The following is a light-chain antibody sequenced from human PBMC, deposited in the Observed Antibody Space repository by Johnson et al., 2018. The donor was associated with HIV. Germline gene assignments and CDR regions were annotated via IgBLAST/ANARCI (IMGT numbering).Light chain of an antibody. J-gene: IGLJ1*01. V-gene: IGLV1-51*01. CDR3: GVWDARLRPHYV. CDR2: DNN. CDR1: SSNIGNNY. Sequence: QSVLTQPPSVSAAPGQKVTISCSGSSSNIGNNYVSWYQQVQGAAPKLLIYDNNRRPSGIPDRFSGSKSGASATLGITGLQPGDAADYYCGVWDARLRPHYVFGTGTTITVL.